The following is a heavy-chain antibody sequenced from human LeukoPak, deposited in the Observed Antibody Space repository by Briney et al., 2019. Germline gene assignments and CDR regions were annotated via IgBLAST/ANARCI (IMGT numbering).Heavy chain of an antibody. V-gene: IGHV4-38-2*02. Sequence: SETLSLTCTVSGYSISSGYYWGWIRQPPGKGLEWIGSIYHSGSTYYNPSLKSRVTISVDTSRNQFSLKLSSVTAADTAVYYCARVDYVWGSCRLFDYWGQGTLVTVSS. CDR1: GYSISSGYY. J-gene: IGHJ4*02. D-gene: IGHD3-16*02. CDR3: ARVDYVWGSCRLFDY. CDR2: IYHSGST.